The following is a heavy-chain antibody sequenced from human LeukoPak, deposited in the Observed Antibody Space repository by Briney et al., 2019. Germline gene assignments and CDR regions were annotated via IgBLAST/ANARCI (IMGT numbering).Heavy chain of an antibody. J-gene: IGHJ1*01. V-gene: IGHV7-4-1*02. CDR3: ARVRGKRLFSSPRCPTMDH. CDR2: INTNTGNP. Sequence: ASVKVSCKASGYTFTSYAMNWVRQAPGRGLEWMGWINTNTGNPTYAQSFTGGVVFSLDTSASTAYLQISRLKAEDTAVYCCARVRGKRLFSSPRCPTMDHWGRGTLVTVSS. CDR1: GYTFTSYA. D-gene: IGHD2-2*01.